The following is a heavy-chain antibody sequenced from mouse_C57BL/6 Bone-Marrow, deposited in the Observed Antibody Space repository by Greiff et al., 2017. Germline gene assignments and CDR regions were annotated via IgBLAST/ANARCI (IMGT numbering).Heavy chain of an antibody. CDR1: GYTFTSYW. CDR2: IDPSDSYT. V-gene: IGHV1-69*01. J-gene: IGHJ4*01. D-gene: IGHD2-3*01. Sequence: QVQLQQPGAELVMPGASVKLSCKASGYTFTSYWMHWVKQRPGQGLEWIGEIDPSDSYTNYNQKFKGKSTLTVDKSSSTAYMQLCSLTSEDSAVYYCAREGSSIYDGYYSYAMDYWGQGTSVTVSS. CDR3: AREGSSIYDGYYSYAMDY.